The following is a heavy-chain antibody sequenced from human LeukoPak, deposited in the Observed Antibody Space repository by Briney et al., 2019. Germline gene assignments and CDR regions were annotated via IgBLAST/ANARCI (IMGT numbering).Heavy chain of an antibody. CDR1: GGTFSSYA. CDR2: IIPIFGTA. Sequence: SVKVSCKASGGTFSSYAISWVRQAPGQGLEWMGGIIPIFGTANYAQKFQGRVTITTDESTSTAYMELSSLRSEDTAVYYRARDYCSGGSCYFYFDYWGQGTLVTVSS. V-gene: IGHV1-69*05. J-gene: IGHJ4*02. CDR3: ARDYCSGGSCYFYFDY. D-gene: IGHD2-15*01.